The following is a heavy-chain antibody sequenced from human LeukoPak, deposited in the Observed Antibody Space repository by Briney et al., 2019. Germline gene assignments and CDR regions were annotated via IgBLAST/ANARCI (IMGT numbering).Heavy chain of an antibody. CDR3: ARDDYLGY. Sequence: GGSLRLSCAASGFAFSGYWMAWVRQAPGRGPEWVAHINQDGSAKNYVDPVKGRFTISRDNAKNSVYLQLDTLRAEDTAVYFCARDDYLGYWGQGTLVTVSS. CDR2: INQDGSAK. J-gene: IGHJ4*02. D-gene: IGHD3-16*01. CDR1: GFAFSGYW. V-gene: IGHV3-7*05.